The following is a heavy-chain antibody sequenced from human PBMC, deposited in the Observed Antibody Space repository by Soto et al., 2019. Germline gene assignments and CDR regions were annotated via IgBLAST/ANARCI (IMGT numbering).Heavy chain of an antibody. Sequence: QVQLQESGPGLVKPSGTLSLTCAVSGGSISSSNWWSWVRQPPGKGLEWIGEIYHSGSTNHNPSLKSRVTISVDKSQNQFSLQLSSVTAADTAVYYCARPSYDSGYDYGAFDIWGQGTMVTVSS. CDR2: IYHSGST. J-gene: IGHJ3*02. CDR3: ARPSYDSGYDYGAFDI. V-gene: IGHV4-4*02. D-gene: IGHD5-12*01. CDR1: GGSISSSNW.